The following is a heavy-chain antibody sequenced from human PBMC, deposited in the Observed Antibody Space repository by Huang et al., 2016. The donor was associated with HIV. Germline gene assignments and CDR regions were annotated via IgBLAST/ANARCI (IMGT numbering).Heavy chain of an antibody. J-gene: IGHJ4*02. CDR3: AKDGRGSGTYYDYFEY. Sequence: QVQLVESGGGVVQPGRSLRLSCAAFGFTFNKFDMHWVRQAPGKGVEWVAIISYDGSSKYHADSVKGRFAISRDNSKNTVYLQMNSLRVEDTAVYYCAKDGRGSGTYYDYFEYWGQGTLVTVSS. D-gene: IGHD1-26*01. CDR2: ISYDGSSK. CDR1: GFTFNKFD. V-gene: IGHV3-30*18.